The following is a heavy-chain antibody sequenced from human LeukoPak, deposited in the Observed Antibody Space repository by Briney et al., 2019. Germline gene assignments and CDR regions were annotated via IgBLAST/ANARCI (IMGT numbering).Heavy chain of an antibody. D-gene: IGHD5-12*01. Sequence: GGSLRLSCAASGLTFSSYGMHWVRQAPGKGLEWVAFIRYDGSNKYYADSVKGRFTISRDNSKNTLYLQMNSLRAEDTAVHYCAKARGDIVATIDYWGQGTLVTVSS. CDR1: GLTFSSYG. CDR3: AKARGDIVATIDY. J-gene: IGHJ4*02. V-gene: IGHV3-30*02. CDR2: IRYDGSNK.